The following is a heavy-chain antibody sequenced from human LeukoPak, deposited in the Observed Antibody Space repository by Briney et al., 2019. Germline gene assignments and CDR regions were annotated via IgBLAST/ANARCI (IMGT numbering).Heavy chain of an antibody. CDR1: GFTFSSYW. V-gene: IGHV3-7*01. J-gene: IGHJ4*02. CDR3: ARGGYDFWSGYYYFDY. CDR2: IKQDGSEK. Sequence: HAGGSLRLSCAASGFTFSSYWMSWVRQAPGKGLEWVANIKQDGSEKYYVDSVKGRFTISRDNAKNSLYLQMNSLRAEDTAVYYCARGGYDFWSGYYYFDYWGQGTLVTVSS. D-gene: IGHD3-3*01.